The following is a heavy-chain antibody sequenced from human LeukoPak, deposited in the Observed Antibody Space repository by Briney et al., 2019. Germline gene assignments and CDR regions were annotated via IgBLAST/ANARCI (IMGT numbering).Heavy chain of an antibody. CDR1: GFTFSSYS. Sequence: GGSLRLSCAASGFTFSSYSMNWVRQAPGKGLECVSYISSSSDIIYYTDFVKGRFTISRDNAKNSLYLQMNSLRAEDTAVYYCARDIRYGDYAGWFDPWGQGTLVTVSS. V-gene: IGHV3-48*04. J-gene: IGHJ5*02. D-gene: IGHD4-17*01. CDR2: ISSSSDII. CDR3: ARDIRYGDYAGWFDP.